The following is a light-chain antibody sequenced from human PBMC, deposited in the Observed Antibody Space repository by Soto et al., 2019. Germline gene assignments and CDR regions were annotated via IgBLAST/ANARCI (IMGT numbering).Light chain of an antibody. Sequence: SYELTQSPSVSXSPGQTARITCSGDALPKQFAYWYQQKPGQAPVIVIHKDSERPSGIPDRFSGSSSGTTVTLTISGVQAEDEADYYCQSADSSGTYPVFGGGTKLTVL. CDR1: ALPKQF. CDR2: KDS. V-gene: IGLV3-25*02. CDR3: QSADSSGTYPV. J-gene: IGLJ2*01.